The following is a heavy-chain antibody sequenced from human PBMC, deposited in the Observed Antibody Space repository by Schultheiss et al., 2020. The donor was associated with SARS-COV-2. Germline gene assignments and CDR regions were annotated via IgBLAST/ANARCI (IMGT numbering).Heavy chain of an antibody. CDR1: GFTFSSYA. D-gene: IGHD4-17*01. J-gene: IGHJ4*02. Sequence: GGSLRLSCAASGFTFSSYAMNWVRQAPGKGLEWVSYISSSGSTIYYADSVKGRFTISRDNAKNSLYLQMNSLRDEDTAVYYCARDLYGDYEFDYWGQGTLVTVSS. CDR3: ARDLYGDYEFDY. V-gene: IGHV3-48*02. CDR2: ISSSGSTI.